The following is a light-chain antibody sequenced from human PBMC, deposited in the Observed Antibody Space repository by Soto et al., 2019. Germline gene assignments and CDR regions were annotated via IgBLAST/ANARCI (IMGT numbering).Light chain of an antibody. CDR1: QSVNSN. CDR3: QQYHNWPPIT. J-gene: IGKJ5*01. Sequence: EIVMTQSPATLSVSPGERATLSCRASQSVNSNYLAWYQQKPGQAPRLLIYGISKRATDIPGRFSGSGSGTEFTLTISNLQSEDFAVYFCQQYHNWPPITFGQGTRLEIK. CDR2: GIS. V-gene: IGKV3D-15*01.